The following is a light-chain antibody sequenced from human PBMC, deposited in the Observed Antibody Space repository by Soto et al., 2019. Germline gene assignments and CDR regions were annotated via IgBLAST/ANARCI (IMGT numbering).Light chain of an antibody. Sequence: EIVLTQSPGTLSLSPGERATLSCRASQSVSSSYLAWYQQKPGQAPRLLIYGASSRATGIPDRFSGSGSGTDFTLTISRLEPEDFALYYCQQYGSPYTFGPGTKLEIK. V-gene: IGKV3-20*01. CDR3: QQYGSPYT. CDR1: QSVSSSY. CDR2: GAS. J-gene: IGKJ2*01.